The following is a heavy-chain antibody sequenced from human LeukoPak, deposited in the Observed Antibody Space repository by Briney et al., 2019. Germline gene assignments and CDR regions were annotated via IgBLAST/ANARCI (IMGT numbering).Heavy chain of an antibody. CDR2: ISAYNGNT. CDR1: GYTFTSYG. Sequence: ASVKVSCKASGYTFTSYGISWVRQAPGQGLEWMGWISAYNGNTNYAQKLQGRVTMTTDTSTRTAYMELRSLRSDDTAVYYCARDLTGYCSGGSCYPAYWGQGTLVTVSS. CDR3: ARDLTGYCSGGSCYPAY. D-gene: IGHD2-15*01. J-gene: IGHJ4*02. V-gene: IGHV1-18*01.